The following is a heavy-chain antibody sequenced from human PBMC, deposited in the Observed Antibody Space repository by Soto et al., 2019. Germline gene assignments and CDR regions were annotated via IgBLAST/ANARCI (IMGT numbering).Heavy chain of an antibody. CDR2: IYPGDSDT. D-gene: IGHD1-26*01. CDR1: GYSFTSYW. V-gene: IGHV5-51*01. J-gene: IGHJ6*02. CDR3: ATHRYSGSYSPYYYYGMDV. Sequence: PGESLKISCKGSGYSFTSYWIGWVRQMPGKGLEWMGIIYPGDSDTRYSPSFQGQVTISADKSISTAYLQWSSLKASDTAMYYCATHRYSGSYSPYYYYGMDVWGQGTTVTVS.